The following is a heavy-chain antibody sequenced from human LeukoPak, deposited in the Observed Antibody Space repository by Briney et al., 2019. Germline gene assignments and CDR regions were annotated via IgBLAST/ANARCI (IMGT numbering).Heavy chain of an antibody. D-gene: IGHD3-10*01. J-gene: IGHJ4*02. V-gene: IGHV3-48*03. CDR3: VRTLGSQDY. CDR1: GFTFSSYE. Sequence: GGSLRLSCAASGFTFSSYEMNWVRQAPGKGLEWVSYISSSGSTIYYADSVKGRFTISRDNAKNTLYLQMNTLRAEDTALYYCVRTLGSQDYWGQGTLVTVSS. CDR2: ISSSGSTI.